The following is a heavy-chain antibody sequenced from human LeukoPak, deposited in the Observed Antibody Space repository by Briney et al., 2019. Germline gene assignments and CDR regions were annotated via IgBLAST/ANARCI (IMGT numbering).Heavy chain of an antibody. V-gene: IGHV3-30*18. CDR1: GFTFSSYG. Sequence: GGSLRLSCAASGFTFSSYGMHWVRQAPGKGLEWVAVISYDGSYKYYADSVEGRFTISRDNSKNTLYLQMNSLRAEDTAVYYCAKVGDYGDYALDYWGQGTLVTVSS. D-gene: IGHD4-17*01. CDR3: AKVGDYGDYALDY. CDR2: ISYDGSYK. J-gene: IGHJ4*02.